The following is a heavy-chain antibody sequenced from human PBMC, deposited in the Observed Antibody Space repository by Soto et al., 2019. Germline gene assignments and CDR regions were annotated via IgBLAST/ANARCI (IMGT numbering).Heavy chain of an antibody. Sequence: SVKVSCKATGGTFSSHAISWVRQAPGQGLEWMGGIIPIFGTANYAQKFQGRVTITADESTSTAYMELSSLRSEDTAVYYCATSSSSIYFDYWGQGTLVTVSS. D-gene: IGHD6-13*01. CDR1: GGTFSSHA. CDR2: IIPIFGTA. V-gene: IGHV1-69*13. CDR3: ATSSSSIYFDY. J-gene: IGHJ4*02.